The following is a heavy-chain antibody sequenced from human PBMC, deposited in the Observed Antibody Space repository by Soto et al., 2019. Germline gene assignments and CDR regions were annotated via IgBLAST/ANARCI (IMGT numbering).Heavy chain of an antibody. CDR3: ARDTSFYFDY. V-gene: IGHV1-18*01. D-gene: IGHD2-2*01. CDR2: ITLYNGNT. J-gene: IGHJ4*02. CDR1: NYTFITYG. Sequence: ASVKVSCKASNYTFITYGITWVRQAPGQGLEWVGWITLYNGNTNYGQNFQGRVTMTADTSTSTAYMELGSLTTDDTAVYYCARDTSFYFDYWGQGTRVTVSS.